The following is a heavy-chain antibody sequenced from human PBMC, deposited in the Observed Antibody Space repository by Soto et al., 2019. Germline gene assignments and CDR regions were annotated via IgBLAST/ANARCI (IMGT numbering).Heavy chain of an antibody. J-gene: IGHJ4*02. D-gene: IGHD3-9*01. V-gene: IGHV4-39*01. Sequence: QLQLQESGPGLVKPSETLSLTCSVSGDSINSDNYYWGWTRQPPGKGLEWIGSIYYRGNTYYNPSLKTRVTISLDKSKSQFSLKLNSVTAADSAVYFCARLEGLATISYYFDYWGQGTLVTVSS. CDR2: IYYRGNT. CDR1: GDSINSDNYY. CDR3: ARLEGLATISYYFDY.